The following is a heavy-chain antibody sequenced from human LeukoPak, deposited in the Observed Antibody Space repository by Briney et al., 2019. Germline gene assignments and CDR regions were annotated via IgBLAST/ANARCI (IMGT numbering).Heavy chain of an antibody. CDR2: INHSGST. V-gene: IGHV4-34*01. CDR1: GGSFSGYY. J-gene: IGHJ3*02. CDR3: AREIAAARGAFDI. D-gene: IGHD6-13*01. Sequence: PSETLSLTCAVYGGSFSGYYWSWIRQPPGKGLEWIGEINHSGSTNYNPSLKSRVTISVDTSKNQFSLKLSSVTAADTAVYYCAREIAAARGAFDIWGQGTMVTVSS.